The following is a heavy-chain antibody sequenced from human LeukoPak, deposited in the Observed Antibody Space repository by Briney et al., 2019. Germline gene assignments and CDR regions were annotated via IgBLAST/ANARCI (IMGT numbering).Heavy chain of an antibody. CDR2: ISSSSSYI. J-gene: IGHJ3*02. CDR3: ARLLRANAFGI. Sequence: AGGSLRLSCAASGFTFSSYSMNWVRQAPGKGLEWVSSISSSSSYIYYADSVKGRFTISRDNAKNSLYLQMNSLRAEDTAVYYCARLLRANAFGIWGQGTMVTVSS. CDR1: GFTFSSYS. V-gene: IGHV3-21*01.